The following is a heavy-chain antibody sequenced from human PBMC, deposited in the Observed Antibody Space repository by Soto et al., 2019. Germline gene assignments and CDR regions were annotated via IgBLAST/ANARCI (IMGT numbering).Heavy chain of an antibody. CDR2: INAGNGNT. V-gene: IGHV1-3*01. D-gene: IGHD2-21*02. CDR1: GYTFTSYA. CDR3: ASAYCGGDCSNYYYGMYV. Sequence: GASVKVSCKASGYTFTSYAMHWVRQAPGQRLEWMGWINAGNGNTKYPQKFQGRVTITRDTSASTAYMELSSLRSEDTAVYYCASAYCGGDCSNYYYGMYVWGQGTTVTVSS. J-gene: IGHJ6*02.